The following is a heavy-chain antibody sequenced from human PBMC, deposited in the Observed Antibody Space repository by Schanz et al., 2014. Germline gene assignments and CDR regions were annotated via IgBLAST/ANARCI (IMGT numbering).Heavy chain of an antibody. CDR3: ARETTIITGGAFDV. CDR2: INPYDDTI. J-gene: IGHJ3*01. D-gene: IGHD3-9*01. CDR1: NYIFTKYY. Sequence: QVQLVQSGAEVKKPGASVKLSCKASNYIFTKYYIHCVRQAPGQGLEWMGLINPYDDTIDYAKKFQGRFTMTTDTSTTTVDMELRGLRSDDTAVYYCARETTIITGGAFDVWGQGTMVTVSS. V-gene: IGHV1-46*01.